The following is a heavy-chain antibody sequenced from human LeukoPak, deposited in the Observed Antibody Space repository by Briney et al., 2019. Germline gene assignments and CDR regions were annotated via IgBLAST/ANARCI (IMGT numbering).Heavy chain of an antibody. CDR3: ARDPTQYLRYGYFDY. CDR2: INNVGSHI. CDR1: GFTLSSSA. V-gene: IGHV3-21*01. J-gene: IGHJ4*02. Sequence: PGGSLRLSCAASGFTLSSSAMNWVRQAPGKGLEWVSSINNVGSHIYYAGSVRGRFTISRDNAKNLLYLQMDSLRAEDTAVYYCARDPTQYLRYGYFDYWGQGTLVTVSS. D-gene: IGHD4-11*01.